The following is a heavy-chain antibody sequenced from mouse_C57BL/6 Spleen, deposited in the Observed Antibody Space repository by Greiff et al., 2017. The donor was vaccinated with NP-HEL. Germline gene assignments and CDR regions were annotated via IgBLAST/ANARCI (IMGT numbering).Heavy chain of an antibody. Sequence: VQLKESGAELVKPGASVKLSCTASGFNIKDYYMHWVKQRTEQGLEWIGRIDPEDGETKYAPKFQGKATITADTSSNTAYLQLSSLTSEDTAVYYCARDYGSSYEYFDVWGTGTTVTVSS. D-gene: IGHD1-1*01. CDR2: IDPEDGET. J-gene: IGHJ1*03. V-gene: IGHV14-2*01. CDR1: GFNIKDYY. CDR3: ARDYGSSYEYFDV.